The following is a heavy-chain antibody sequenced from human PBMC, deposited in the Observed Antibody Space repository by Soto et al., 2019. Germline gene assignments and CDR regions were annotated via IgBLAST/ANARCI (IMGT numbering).Heavy chain of an antibody. CDR3: ARSLESYSSSPRYYYGMDV. CDR1: GFTFSSYG. V-gene: IGHV3-33*01. D-gene: IGHD6-13*01. J-gene: IGHJ6*02. CDR2: IWYDGSNK. Sequence: QVQLVESEGGVVQPGRSLRLSCAASGFTFSSYGMHWVRQAPGKGLEWVAVIWYDGSNKYYADSVKGRFTIFRDNSKNTLYLQMNSLRAEDTAVYYCARSLESYSSSPRYYYGMDVWGQGTTVTVSS.